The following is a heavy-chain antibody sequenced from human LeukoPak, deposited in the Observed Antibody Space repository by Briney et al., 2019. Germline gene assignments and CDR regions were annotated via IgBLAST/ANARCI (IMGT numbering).Heavy chain of an antibody. V-gene: IGHV4-34*01. CDR1: GGSFSGYY. CDR2: INHSGST. D-gene: IGHD6-19*01. J-gene: IGHJ4*02. CDR3: ARDRQWLVGGIFDY. Sequence: SETLSLTCAVYGGSFSGYYWSWIRQPPGKGLEWIGEINHSGSTNYNPSLKSRVTISVDTSKNQFSLKLSSVTAADTAVYYCARDRQWLVGGIFDYWGQGTLVTVFS.